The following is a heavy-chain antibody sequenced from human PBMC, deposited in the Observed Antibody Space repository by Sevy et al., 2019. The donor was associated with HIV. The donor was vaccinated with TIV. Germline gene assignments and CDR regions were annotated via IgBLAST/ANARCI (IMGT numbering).Heavy chain of an antibody. Sequence: SETLSLTCTVSGYSISSGYYWGWIRQPPGKGPEWIGSLYHSGSTYYNPSLQSRVTISVDTSKNQFSLKLSPVTAADTAVYFCARVARFLEWLFRDSTPPHYFDYWGQGTLVTVSS. D-gene: IGHD3-3*01. CDR1: GYSISSGYY. J-gene: IGHJ4*02. CDR3: ARVARFLEWLFRDSTPPHYFDY. CDR2: LYHSGST. V-gene: IGHV4-38-2*02.